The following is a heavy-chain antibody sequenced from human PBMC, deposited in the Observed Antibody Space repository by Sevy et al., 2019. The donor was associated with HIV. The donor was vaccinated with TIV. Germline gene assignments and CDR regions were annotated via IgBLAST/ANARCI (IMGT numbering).Heavy chain of an antibody. D-gene: IGHD2-8*01. Sequence: GGSLRLSCAASGFTFDDYTMHWVRQAPGKGLEWVSLISWDGRSTYYADSVKGRFTISRDNSKNSLYLQMNSLRTEDTALYYCAKDLWSWAMSGWGCTNGVCYSHGMDVWGQGTTVTVSS. CDR1: GFTFDDYT. V-gene: IGHV3-43*01. J-gene: IGHJ6*02. CDR2: ISWDGRST. CDR3: AKDLWSWAMSGWGCTNGVCYSHGMDV.